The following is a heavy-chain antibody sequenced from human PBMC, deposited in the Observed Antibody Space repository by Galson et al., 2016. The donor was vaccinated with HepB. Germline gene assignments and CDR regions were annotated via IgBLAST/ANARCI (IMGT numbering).Heavy chain of an antibody. CDR3: AKGITVTTIYTNSEY. D-gene: IGHD4-17*01. CDR1: GFTFSNYA. CDR2: ISGSAARI. Sequence: SLRLSCAASGFTFSNYAMSWVRQAPGKGLEWVSLISGSAARIHYADSVKGRFTISRDNSKNTLYLQMESLRADDTAVYYCAKGITVTTIYTNSEYWGQGTLVSVSS. V-gene: IGHV3-23*01. J-gene: IGHJ4*02.